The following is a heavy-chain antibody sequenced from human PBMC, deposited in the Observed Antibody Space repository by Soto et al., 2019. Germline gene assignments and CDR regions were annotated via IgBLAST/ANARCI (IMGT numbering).Heavy chain of an antibody. CDR3: ARENYDSHGYFLDY. Sequence: GGSLRLSCAVSGFTFSNFEMSWVRQAPGKGLEWVSYINTSGGTIYYADSVKGRFTISRDNAENSLYLQMNSLRAEDTAVYYCARENYDSHGYFLDYWGQGTVVTVSS. V-gene: IGHV3-48*03. J-gene: IGHJ4*02. D-gene: IGHD3-22*01. CDR2: INTSGGTI. CDR1: GFTFSNFE.